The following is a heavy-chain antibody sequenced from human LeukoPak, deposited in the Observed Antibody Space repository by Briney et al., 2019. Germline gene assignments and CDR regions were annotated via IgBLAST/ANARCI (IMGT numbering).Heavy chain of an antibody. V-gene: IGHV3-74*01. D-gene: IGHD5-24*01. CDR1: GFTFSGYW. Sequence: GVLRLSCAASGFTFSGYWMHWVRQAPGKGLVWVARVTRDGSGTNYADSEKGRFTISRDNGKNTLYLQMNSLRAEDTAVYYCARDGDGYNFDYWGQGTLVTVSS. J-gene: IGHJ4*02. CDR2: VTRDGSGT. CDR3: ARDGDGYNFDY.